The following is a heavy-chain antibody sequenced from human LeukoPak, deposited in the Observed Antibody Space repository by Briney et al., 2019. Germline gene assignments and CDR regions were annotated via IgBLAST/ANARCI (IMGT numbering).Heavy chain of an antibody. CDR1: GYSFTSYW. V-gene: IGHV5-51*01. D-gene: IGHD6-6*01. CDR3: ARAIAARQSVYYYDYMDV. Sequence: GESLKISCKGSGYSFTSYWIGWVRQMPGKGLEWMGIIYPGDSDTRYSPSFQGQVTISADKSISTAYLQWSSLKASDTAMYYCARAIAARQSVYYYDYMDVWGKGTTVTVSS. J-gene: IGHJ6*03. CDR2: IYPGDSDT.